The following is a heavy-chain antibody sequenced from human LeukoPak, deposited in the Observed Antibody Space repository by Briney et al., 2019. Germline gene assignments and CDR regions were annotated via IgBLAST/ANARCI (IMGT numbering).Heavy chain of an antibody. CDR2: INHSGST. V-gene: IGHV4-34*01. J-gene: IGHJ4*02. CDR1: GGSFSGYH. Sequence: SETLSLTCAVYGGSFSGYHWSWIRQPPGKGLEWIGEINHSGSTNYNPSLKSRVTISVDTSKNQFSLKLSSVTAADTAVYYCARQDDYLFDYWGQGTLVTVSS. D-gene: IGHD4-17*01. CDR3: ARQDDYLFDY.